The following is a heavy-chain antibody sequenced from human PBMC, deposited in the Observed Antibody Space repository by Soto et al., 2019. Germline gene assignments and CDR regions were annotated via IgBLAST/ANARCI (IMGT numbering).Heavy chain of an antibody. CDR2: ISYDASSK. CDR1: GFTFSDYA. CDR3: ARQGIAARKYHNTYLDV. J-gene: IGHJ6*02. D-gene: IGHD6-6*01. Sequence: QVHLVESGGGVVQPGRSLRLSCAASGFTFSDYAMHWVRQPPGKGLEWVTLISYDASSKYLADSVKGRFAISRDNSNNTLVLQMNSLRPEDTAVYYCARQGIAARKYHNTYLDVWGQGTTVTVSS. V-gene: IGHV3-30*09.